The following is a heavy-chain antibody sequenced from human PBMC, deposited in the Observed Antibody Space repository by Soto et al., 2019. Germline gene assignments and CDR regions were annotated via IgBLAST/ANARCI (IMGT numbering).Heavy chain of an antibody. V-gene: IGHV1-69*13. CDR1: GGTFSSYA. Sequence: EASVKVSCKASGGTFSSYAISWVRQAPGQGLEWMGGIIPIFGTANYAQKFQGRVTITADESTSTAYLELSSLRSDDSAVYFCARRKERSGPYYLDLWGQGTQVTVSS. D-gene: IGHD6-25*01. CDR3: ARRKERSGPYYLDL. CDR2: IIPIFGTA. J-gene: IGHJ4*02.